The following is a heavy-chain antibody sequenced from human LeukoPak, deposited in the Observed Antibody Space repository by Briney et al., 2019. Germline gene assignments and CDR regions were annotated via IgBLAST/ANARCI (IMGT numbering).Heavy chain of an antibody. Sequence: GGSLRLSCAASGFTFSSYAMSWVRQAPGKGLEWVSAISGSGGSTYYADSVKGRFTISRDNSKNTLYLQMNRLRAEDTAVYYCAKDPSCYNDSSGYSRWYFYCWGQGTLVTVSS. J-gene: IGHJ4*02. CDR2: ISGSGGST. V-gene: IGHV3-23*01. CDR1: GFTFSSYA. D-gene: IGHD3-22*01. CDR3: AKDPSCYNDSSGYSRWYFYC.